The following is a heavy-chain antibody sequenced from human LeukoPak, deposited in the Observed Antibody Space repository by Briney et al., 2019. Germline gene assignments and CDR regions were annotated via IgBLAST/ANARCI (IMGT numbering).Heavy chain of an antibody. CDR3: VRDHSTAFAS. Sequence: GSLRLSCAASGLTFSTNGMHWVRQVPGKGLEWVAVISYDGSTQYYADSVKGRFFISRDNSKNTLFLQMNSLRPEDTAVYFCVRDHSTAFASWGQGTLVTVSS. V-gene: IGHV3-30*03. CDR2: ISYDGSTQ. D-gene: IGHD4-17*01. J-gene: IGHJ4*02. CDR1: GLTFSTNG.